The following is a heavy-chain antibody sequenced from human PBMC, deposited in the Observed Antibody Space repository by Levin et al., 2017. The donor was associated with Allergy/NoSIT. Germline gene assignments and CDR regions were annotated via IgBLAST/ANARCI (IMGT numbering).Heavy chain of an antibody. D-gene: IGHD2-2*01. CDR2: IYPGDSDT. V-gene: IGHV5-51*01. CDR1: GYPFTSYW. Sequence: GESLKISCKGSGYPFTSYWIAWVRQMPGKGLEWMGTIYPGDSDTRYRPSFQGQVTISADKSISTAYLQWNSLKASASAVYYCARSDCSSSSCYAESWFDPWGQGTLVTVSS. J-gene: IGHJ5*02. CDR3: ARSDCSSSSCYAESWFDP.